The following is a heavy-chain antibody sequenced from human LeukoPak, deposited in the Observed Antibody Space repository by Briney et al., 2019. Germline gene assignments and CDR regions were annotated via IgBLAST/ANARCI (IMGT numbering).Heavy chain of an antibody. CDR2: ISYDGINK. CDR3: ARDSVSVVVPAAVNWFDP. V-gene: IGHV3-33*05. Sequence: VRQAPGKGLEWVAVISYDGINKYYADSVKRPFTISRDNSNNTLYLQMNSLRAEDTAMYYCARDSVSVVVPAAVNWFDPWGQGTLVTVSS. D-gene: IGHD2-2*01. J-gene: IGHJ5*02.